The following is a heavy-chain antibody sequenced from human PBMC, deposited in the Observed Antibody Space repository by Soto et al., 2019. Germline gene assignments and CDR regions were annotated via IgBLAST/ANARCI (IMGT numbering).Heavy chain of an antibody. CDR1: GGTFSSYT. D-gene: IGHD4-17*01. J-gene: IGHJ3*02. CDR2: IIPILGIA. CDR3: ARGRLLSNVGDAFDI. V-gene: IGHV1-69*02. Sequence: VQLVQSGAEVKKPGSSVKVSCKASGGTFSSYTISWVRQAPGQGLEWMGRIIPILGIANYAQKFQGRVTITADKSTSTAYMELSSLRSEDTAVYYCARGRLLSNVGDAFDIWGQGTMVTVSS.